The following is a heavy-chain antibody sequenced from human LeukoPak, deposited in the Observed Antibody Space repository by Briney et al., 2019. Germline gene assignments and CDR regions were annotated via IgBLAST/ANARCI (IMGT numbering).Heavy chain of an antibody. J-gene: IGHJ4*02. CDR3: AKQLGYCSDGSCYFPY. CDR2: ISFDGSNT. Sequence: GRSLRLSCAASGFSFSTYAMHWVRQAPGKGLEWVAVISFDGSNTYYADSVKGRFTISRDNSKNTLYLQMNSLRAEDTAVYYCAKQLGYCSDGSCYFPYWGQGTLVTVSS. CDR1: GFSFSTYA. V-gene: IGHV3-30-3*02. D-gene: IGHD2-15*01.